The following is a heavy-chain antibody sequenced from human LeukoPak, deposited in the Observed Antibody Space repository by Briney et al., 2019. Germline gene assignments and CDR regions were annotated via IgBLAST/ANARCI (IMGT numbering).Heavy chain of an antibody. CDR3: ARSSWYDIIDY. CDR1: GGSISSGSYY. Sequence: SETLSLTCTVSGGSISSGSYYWSWIRQPAGKGLEWIGRIYTSGSTSYNPSLKSRVTILVDTSKDQFSLKLSSVTAADTAVYYCARSSWYDIIDYWGQGTLVTVSS. D-gene: IGHD6-13*01. J-gene: IGHJ4*02. V-gene: IGHV4-61*02. CDR2: IYTSGST.